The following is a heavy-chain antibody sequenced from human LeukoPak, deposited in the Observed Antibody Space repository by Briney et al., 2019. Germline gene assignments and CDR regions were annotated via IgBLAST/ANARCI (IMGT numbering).Heavy chain of an antibody. V-gene: IGHV1-69*04. CDR3: ARAESVDTAMVTQGF. D-gene: IGHD5-18*01. J-gene: IGHJ2*01. CDR1: GGTFSSYA. CDR2: IIPILGIA. Sequence: SVKVSCKASGGTFSSYAISWVRQAPGQGLEWMGRIIPILGIANYAQKFQGRVTITADKSTSTAYMELSSLRSEDTAVYYCARAESVDTAMVTQGFWGRGTLVTVSS.